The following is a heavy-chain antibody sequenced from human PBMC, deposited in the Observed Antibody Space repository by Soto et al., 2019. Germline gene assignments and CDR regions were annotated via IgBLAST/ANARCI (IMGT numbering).Heavy chain of an antibody. Sequence: GGSLRLSCAASGFTFSSYSMNWVRQAPGKGLEWVSSISSSSSYIYYADSVKGRFTISRDNAKNSLYLQMNSLRAEDTAVYYCARVRSVGSSSLFVNYWGQGTLVTVSS. CDR1: GFTFSSYS. CDR2: ISSSSSYI. D-gene: IGHD6-6*01. V-gene: IGHV3-21*01. J-gene: IGHJ4*02. CDR3: ARVRSVGSSSLFVNY.